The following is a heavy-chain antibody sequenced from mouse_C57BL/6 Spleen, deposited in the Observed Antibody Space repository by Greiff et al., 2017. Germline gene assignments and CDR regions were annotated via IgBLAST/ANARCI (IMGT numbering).Heavy chain of an antibody. D-gene: IGHD1-1*01. V-gene: IGHV7-3*01. J-gene: IGHJ2*01. CDR3: ARYGTTVADY. CDR1: GFTFTDYY. Sequence: EVMLVESGGGLVQPGGSLSLSCAASGFTFTDYYMSWVRQPPGKALEWLGFIRNKANGYTTEYSASVKGRFTISRDNSQSILYLQMNALRAEDSATYYGARYGTTVADYWGQGTTLTVSS. CDR2: IRNKANGYTT.